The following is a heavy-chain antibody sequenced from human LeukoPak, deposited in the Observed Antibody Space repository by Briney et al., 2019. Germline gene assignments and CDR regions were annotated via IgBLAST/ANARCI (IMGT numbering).Heavy chain of an antibody. V-gene: IGHV3-53*01. CDR3: ARGSGYYLGNY. Sequence: PGGSLRLPCAASGFTVSSIHMSWVRQAPGKGLGWVPVIYGGGCTYYADSVKGRFTISRDNSKNTLYLQMNSLRAEDTAVYYCARGSGYYLGNYWGQGTLVTVSS. CDR2: IYGGGCT. CDR1: GFTVSSIH. J-gene: IGHJ4*02. D-gene: IGHD3-22*01.